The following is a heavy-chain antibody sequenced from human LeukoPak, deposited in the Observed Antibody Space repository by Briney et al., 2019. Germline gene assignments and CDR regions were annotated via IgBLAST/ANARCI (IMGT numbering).Heavy chain of an antibody. V-gene: IGHV3-53*01. J-gene: IGHJ4*02. D-gene: IGHD1-14*01. CDR3: ARNSGGTYHFDY. CDR2: IYSGGST. Sequence: GGSLRLSCAASGFTVRSNYMSWVRQAPGKGLEWVSVIYSGGSTYYADSVKGRFTISRDNSKNTLYLQMNSLRAEDTAVYYCARNSGGTYHFDYWGQGTLVTVSS. CDR1: GFTVRSNY.